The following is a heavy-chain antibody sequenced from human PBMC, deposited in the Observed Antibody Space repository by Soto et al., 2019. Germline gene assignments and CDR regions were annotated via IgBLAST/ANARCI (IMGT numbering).Heavy chain of an antibody. D-gene: IGHD3-3*01. V-gene: IGHV3-7*01. CDR1: GFTFSSYW. CDR2: IKQDGSEK. CDR3: ARTSYDFWSGYYGHDAFDI. J-gene: IGHJ3*02. Sequence: EVQLVESGGGLVQPGGSLRLSCAASGFTFSSYWMSWVRQDPGKGLEWVANIKQDGSEKYYVDSVKGRFTISRDNAKNSLYLQTNSLRAEDTAVYYCARTSYDFWSGYYGHDAFDIRGQGTMVTASS.